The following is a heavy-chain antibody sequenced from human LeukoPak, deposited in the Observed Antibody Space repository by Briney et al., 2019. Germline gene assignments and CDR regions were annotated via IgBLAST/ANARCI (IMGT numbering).Heavy chain of an antibody. CDR2: IRQDGSQK. Sequence: GGSLRLSCTASGFSFTHAWMSWVRQAPGKGLEWVANIRQDGSQKYYVDSVKGRFIISRDNAKNSLFLQMNSLRAEDTAVYYCARDRRRGSSWYPPFDYWGQGILVTVSS. J-gene: IGHJ4*02. D-gene: IGHD6-13*01. V-gene: IGHV3-7*01. CDR1: GFSFTHAW. CDR3: ARDRRRGSSWYPPFDY.